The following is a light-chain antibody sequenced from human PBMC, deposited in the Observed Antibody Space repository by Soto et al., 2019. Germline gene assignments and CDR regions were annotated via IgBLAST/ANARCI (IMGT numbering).Light chain of an antibody. CDR1: SSDVGGYNS. J-gene: IGLJ1*01. V-gene: IGLV2-14*03. CDR3: SSYTSSNTYV. Sequence: QSVLTQPASVSGSPGQSIAISCTGTSSDVGGYNSVSWYQQHPGKAPKLMIYNVSNRPSGVSDRFSGSKSGNTVSLTISGLQAEDEADYYCSSYTSSNTYVFGPGTKVTVL. CDR2: NVS.